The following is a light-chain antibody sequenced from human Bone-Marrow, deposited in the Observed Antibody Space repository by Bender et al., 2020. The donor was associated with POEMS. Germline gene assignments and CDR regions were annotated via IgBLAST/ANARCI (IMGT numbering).Light chain of an antibody. CDR2: EVD. J-gene: IGLJ1*01. CDR1: SSDVGGYNL. Sequence: QSALTQPASVSGSPGQSITISCTGTSSDVGGYNLVSWYQQHPGKAPKLFIYEVDRRPSGASNRFSGSKSGNTASLTISGLQADDEADYYCCSYAGNFYVLGSGTKVTVL. V-gene: IGLV2-23*02. CDR3: CSYAGNFYV.